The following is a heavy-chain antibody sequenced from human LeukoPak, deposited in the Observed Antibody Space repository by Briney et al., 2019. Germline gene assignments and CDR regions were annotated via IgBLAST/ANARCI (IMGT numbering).Heavy chain of an antibody. CDR2: IYRGGNT. D-gene: IGHD3-10*01. CDR3: ARLWFGELAFDY. Sequence: GGSLRLSWAASGFTVISNYMNWVRQAPGKGLEWVSVIYRGGNTYYADSVKGRFTISRDNSKNTLNLQMNSLRAEDTAVYYCARLWFGELAFDYWGQGTLVTVSS. V-gene: IGHV3-66*01. CDR1: GFTVISNY. J-gene: IGHJ4*02.